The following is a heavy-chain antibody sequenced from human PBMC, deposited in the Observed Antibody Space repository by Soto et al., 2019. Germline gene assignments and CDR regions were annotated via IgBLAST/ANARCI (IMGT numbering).Heavy chain of an antibody. CDR1: GYTFTSYG. V-gene: IGHV1-18*01. D-gene: IGHD2-8*01. J-gene: IGHJ4*02. Sequence: VKVSCKASGYTFTSYGISWVRQAPGQGLEWMGWISAYNGNTNYAQKLQGRVTMTTDTSTSTAYMELRSLRSDDTAVYYCASTHVLMVYAPFDYWGQGTLVTVSS. CDR2: ISAYNGNT. CDR3: ASTHVLMVYAPFDY.